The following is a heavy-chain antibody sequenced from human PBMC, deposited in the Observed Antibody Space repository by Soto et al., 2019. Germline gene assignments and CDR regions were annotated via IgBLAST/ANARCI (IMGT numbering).Heavy chain of an antibody. Sequence: HPGGSPRLSCAASGFTFSSYAMSWVRQAPGKGLEWVSAISGSGGSTYYADSVKGRFTISRDNSKNTLYLQMNSLRAEDTAIYYCAKVASYGDYHHWGQGTLVTVSS. CDR3: AKVASYGDYHH. V-gene: IGHV3-23*01. CDR2: ISGSGGST. J-gene: IGHJ1*01. CDR1: GFTFSSYA. D-gene: IGHD4-17*01.